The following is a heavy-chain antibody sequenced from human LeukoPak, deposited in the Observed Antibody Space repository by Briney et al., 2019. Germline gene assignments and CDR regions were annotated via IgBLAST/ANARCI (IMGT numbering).Heavy chain of an antibody. J-gene: IGHJ5*02. CDR2: IIPIFGTA. Sequence: ASVKVSCKASGGTFSHYAFSWVRQAPGQGLEWMGGIIPIFGTAKYAQNFQGRVTLTRDMSTSTDYLELSSLRSEDTAVYYCARDNSVRDEAWWFNPWGQGTLVTVSS. V-gene: IGHV1-69*05. CDR1: GGTFSHYA. D-gene: IGHD5-24*01. CDR3: ARDNSVRDEAWWFNP.